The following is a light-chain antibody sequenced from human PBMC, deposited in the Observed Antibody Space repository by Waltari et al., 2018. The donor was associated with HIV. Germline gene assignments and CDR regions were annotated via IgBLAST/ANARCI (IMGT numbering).Light chain of an antibody. CDR2: EVF. Sequence: QSALTQPRSVSGSPGPSVTISCTGTASDIGYFDYVSWYQQYPGKAPKVIVYEVFHRPSGVPDRFTASKSGITASLTISGLQDEDEADYYCCAHAGTYTYVFGSGTTVTVL. CDR1: ASDIGYFDY. V-gene: IGLV2-11*01. CDR3: CAHAGTYTYV. J-gene: IGLJ1*01.